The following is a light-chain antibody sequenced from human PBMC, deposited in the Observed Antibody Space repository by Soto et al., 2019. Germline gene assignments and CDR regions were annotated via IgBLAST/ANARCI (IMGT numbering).Light chain of an antibody. Sequence: QSALTQPASVSGSPGQSITISCTGTSSDVGGYNYVSWYQQHPGKAPKLMIYEVSNRPSGVSNRFSGSKSGNTASLTLSGIPAEDEADYYCSSYTSSSTPYVFGTGTKLTVL. CDR3: SSYTSSSTPYV. CDR1: SSDVGGYNY. J-gene: IGLJ1*01. V-gene: IGLV2-14*01. CDR2: EVS.